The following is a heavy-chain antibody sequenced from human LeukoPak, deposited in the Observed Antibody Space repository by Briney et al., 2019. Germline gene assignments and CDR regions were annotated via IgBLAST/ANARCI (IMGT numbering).Heavy chain of an antibody. CDR1: GFTFSSYA. J-gene: IGHJ3*02. V-gene: IGHV3-48*01. CDR2: ISSSSSTI. CDR3: AAHYGDYAGDDAFDI. D-gene: IGHD4-17*01. Sequence: GGSLRLSCAASGFTFSSYAMSWVRQAPGKGLEWVSYISSSSSTIYYADSVKGRFTISRDNAKNSLYLQMNSLRAEDTAVYYCAAHYGDYAGDDAFDIWGQGTMVTVSS.